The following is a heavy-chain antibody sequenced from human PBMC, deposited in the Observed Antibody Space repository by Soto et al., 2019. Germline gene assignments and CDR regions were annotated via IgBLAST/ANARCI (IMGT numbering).Heavy chain of an antibody. V-gene: IGHV1-69*05. CDR2: IIPIFGTA. CDR3: ARGATHVFSWFDP. CDR1: GCTFSSYA. J-gene: IGHJ5*02. D-gene: IGHD3-3*01. Sequence: ASVKVSCQASGCTFSSYAISWVRQAPGQGLEWMGGIIPIFGTANYAQKLQGRVTITTDESTSTAYMELSSLRSEDTAVYYCARGATHVFSWFDPWGQGTLVTVSS.